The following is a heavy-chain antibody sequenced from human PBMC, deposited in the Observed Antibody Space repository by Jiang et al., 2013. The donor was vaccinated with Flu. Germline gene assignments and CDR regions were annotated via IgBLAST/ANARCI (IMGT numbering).Heavy chain of an antibody. CDR3: ARGQRVRGVPYYYGMDV. CDR1: GFTFTTYD. D-gene: IGHD3-10*01. J-gene: IGHJ6*02. Sequence: VQLVESGAEVKKPGASVKVSCKASGFTFTTYDISWVRQATGQGLEWMGWMNSNSGNTGYAQKFQGRVTMTRNTSISTAYMELSSLRSEDTAVYYCARGQRVRGVPYYYGMDVWGQGTTVTVSS. CDR2: MNSNSGNT. V-gene: IGHV1-8*01.